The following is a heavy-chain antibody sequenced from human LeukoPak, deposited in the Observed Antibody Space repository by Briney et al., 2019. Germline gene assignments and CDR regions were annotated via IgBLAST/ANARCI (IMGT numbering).Heavy chain of an antibody. CDR3: ARIGSAAFTDY. D-gene: IGHD3-3*02. V-gene: IGHV3-74*01. CDR1: GFTFSSFW. Sequence: GGSLRLSCAASGFTFSSFWMHWVRQAPGKGPVWVSRINHDGSSTTYADSVKGRFTISRDNAKNTLYLQMNSLRAEDTAVYYCARIGSAAFTDYWGQGTLVTVSS. CDR2: INHDGSST. J-gene: IGHJ4*02.